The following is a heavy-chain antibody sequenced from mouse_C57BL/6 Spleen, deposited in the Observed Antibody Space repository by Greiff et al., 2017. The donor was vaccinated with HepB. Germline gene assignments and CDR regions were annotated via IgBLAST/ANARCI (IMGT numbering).Heavy chain of an antibody. Sequence: QVQLQQSGAELVKPGASVKLSCKASGYTFTSYWMHWVKQRPGQGLEWIGMIHPNSGSTNYNEKFKSKATLTVDKSSSTAYMQLSSLTSEDSAVYYCAYYGSSYYAMDYWGQGTSVTVSS. CDR1: GYTFTSYW. V-gene: IGHV1-64*01. CDR2: IHPNSGST. D-gene: IGHD1-1*01. CDR3: AYYGSSYYAMDY. J-gene: IGHJ4*01.